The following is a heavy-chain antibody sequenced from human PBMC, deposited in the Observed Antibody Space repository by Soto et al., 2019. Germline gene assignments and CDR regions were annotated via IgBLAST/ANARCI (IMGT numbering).Heavy chain of an antibody. V-gene: IGHV4-34*01. CDR3: ARVVSYYHYYYMDV. CDR2: INHSGST. CDR1: GGSFSGYY. Sequence: PSETLSLTCAVSGGSFSGYYWSWIRQPPGKGLEWIGEINHSGSTNYNPSLKSRVTISVDTSKNQFSLKLSSVTAADTAVYYCARVVSYYHYYYMDVWGKGTTVTVSS. J-gene: IGHJ6*03.